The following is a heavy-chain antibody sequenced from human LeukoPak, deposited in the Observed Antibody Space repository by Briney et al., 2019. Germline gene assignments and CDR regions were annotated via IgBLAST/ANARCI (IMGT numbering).Heavy chain of an antibody. CDR2: FDPEDGET. D-gene: IGHD4-17*01. CDR3: ATVRSDYGDYYYYYGMDV. J-gene: IGHJ6*02. CDR1: GYTLTELS. V-gene: IGHV1-24*01. Sequence: ASVEVSCKVSGYTLTELSMHWVRQAPGKGLEWMGGFDPEDGETIYAQKFQGRVTMTEDTSTDTAYMELSSLRSEDTAVYYCATVRSDYGDYYYYYGMDVWGQGTTVTVSS.